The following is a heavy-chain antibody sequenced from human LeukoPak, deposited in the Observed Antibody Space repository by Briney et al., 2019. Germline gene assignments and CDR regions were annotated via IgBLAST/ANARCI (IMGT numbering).Heavy chain of an antibody. J-gene: IGHJ4*02. Sequence: PGRSLRLSCAASGFTFSSYVMHWVRQAPGKGLEWVAVIWSDASTKDYADSVKGRFTISRDNSKNTLYLLMNSLRAEDTAVYYCARVGHSSSWYFIDYWGQGTLVTVSS. CDR3: ARVGHSSSWYFIDY. CDR2: IWSDASTK. D-gene: IGHD6-13*01. V-gene: IGHV3-33*01. CDR1: GFTFSSYV.